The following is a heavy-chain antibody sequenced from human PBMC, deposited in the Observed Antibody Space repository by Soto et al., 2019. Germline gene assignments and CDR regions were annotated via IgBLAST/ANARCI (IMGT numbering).Heavy chain of an antibody. CDR2: IKSRTNGGTT. CDR3: TTDDPINRS. Sequence: VGSLRLSCAASGFTFSNAWMSWVRQAPGKGLEWVGRIKSRTNGGTTDYAAPVKGRFTISRADSKKTLYLQMNSLRTEGTAVYYCTTDDPINRSWGQGTLVTVS. V-gene: IGHV3-15*01. J-gene: IGHJ5*02. CDR1: GFTFSNAW.